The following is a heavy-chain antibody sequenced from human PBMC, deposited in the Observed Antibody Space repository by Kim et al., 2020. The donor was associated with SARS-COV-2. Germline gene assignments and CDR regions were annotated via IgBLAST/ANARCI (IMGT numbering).Heavy chain of an antibody. V-gene: IGHV4-59*08. CDR2: IYYTGSA. CDR3: ARPYSSGWKNLNAFHN. Sequence: SETLSLTCTVSGGSISSYYWSWIRQPPGKGLEWIGYIYYTGSADYNPSLKSRVAMSVDTSQNHLSLKLSSVTAADTAVYYCARPYSSGWKNLNAFHNWGQGAVVTVSS. J-gene: IGHJ3*02. D-gene: IGHD6-19*01. CDR1: GGSISSYY.